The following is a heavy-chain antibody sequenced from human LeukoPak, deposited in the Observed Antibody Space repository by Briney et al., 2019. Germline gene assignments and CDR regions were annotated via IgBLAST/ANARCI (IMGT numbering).Heavy chain of an antibody. CDR3: AKDQLQEGILTGYYIDY. Sequence: GGSLRLSCAASGFTFSSHAMHWVRQAPGKGLEWVAVISYDGSHKYYGDSVKGRFTISRDNSKNTLYLQMNSLRAEDTAIYYCAKDQLQEGILTGYYIDYWGQGTLVTVSS. V-gene: IGHV3-30*18. J-gene: IGHJ4*02. CDR1: GFTFSSHA. CDR2: ISYDGSHK. D-gene: IGHD3-9*01.